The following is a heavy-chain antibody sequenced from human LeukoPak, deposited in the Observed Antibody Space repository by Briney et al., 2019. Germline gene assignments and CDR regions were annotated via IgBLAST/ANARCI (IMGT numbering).Heavy chain of an antibody. J-gene: IGHJ5*02. D-gene: IGHD2-15*01. CDR3: AHRSAVVAATNWFDP. V-gene: IGHV2-5*02. Sequence: SGPTLVKPTQPLTLTCTFSGFSLSTSGVGVGWIRQPPGKALEWLALIYWDDDKCYSPSLKSRLTITKDTSKNQVVLTMTNMDPVDTATYYCAHRSAVVAATNWFDPWGQGTLVTVSS. CDR1: GFSLSTSGVG. CDR2: IYWDDDK.